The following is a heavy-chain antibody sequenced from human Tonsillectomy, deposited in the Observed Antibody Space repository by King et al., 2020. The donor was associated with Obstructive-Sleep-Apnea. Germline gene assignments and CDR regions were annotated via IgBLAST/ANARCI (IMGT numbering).Heavy chain of an antibody. Sequence: VQLVESGGGVVQPGRSLRLSCAASGFTFSSNGMDWVRQAPGKGLEWVAFVRYDGSNEFYADSVKGRFTISRDNSNNTLYLQMNSLRVEDTAVYYWAKNSGRGDWAPFDNWGQGTLVTVSS. CDR3: AKNSGRGDWAPFDN. CDR1: GFTFSSNG. D-gene: IGHD2-21*02. V-gene: IGHV3-30*02. CDR2: VRYDGSNE. J-gene: IGHJ4*02.